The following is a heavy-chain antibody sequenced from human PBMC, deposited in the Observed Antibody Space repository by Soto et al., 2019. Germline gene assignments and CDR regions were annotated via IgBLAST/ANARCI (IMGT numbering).Heavy chain of an antibody. CDR2: IWYDGSNK. CDR3: ARDSAVVPAKNWFDP. CDR1: GFTFSSYG. V-gene: IGHV3-33*01. J-gene: IGHJ5*02. D-gene: IGHD2-2*01. Sequence: QVQLVESGGGVVQPGRSLRLSCAASGFTFSSYGMHWVRQAPGKGLEWVAVIWYDGSNKYYADSVKGRFTISRDNSKNSLDLQMNSLRAEDTAVYYCARDSAVVPAKNWFDPWGQGTLVTVSS.